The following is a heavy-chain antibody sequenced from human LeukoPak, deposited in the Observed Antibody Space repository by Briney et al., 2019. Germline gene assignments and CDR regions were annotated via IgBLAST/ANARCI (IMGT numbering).Heavy chain of an antibody. CDR2: ITSKADGRTT. V-gene: IGHV3-15*01. CDR3: TTGFPNYGDYRGYFQH. J-gene: IGHJ1*01. CDR1: GFTFTNAW. Sequence: GGSLRLSCAASGFTFTNAWMSWVRHAPGKGLEWVGRITSKADGRTTDCAAPVKGRFTISGDDSKNTLYLQMNNLKTEDTAVYYCTTGFPNYGDYRGYFQHWGQGTLVTVAS. D-gene: IGHD4-17*01.